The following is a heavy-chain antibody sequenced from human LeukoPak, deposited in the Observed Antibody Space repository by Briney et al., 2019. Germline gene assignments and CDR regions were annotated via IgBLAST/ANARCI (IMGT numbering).Heavy chain of an antibody. CDR3: ARHGGKNYNSGPLWYFDL. D-gene: IGHD2/OR15-2a*01. V-gene: IGHV4-59*08. J-gene: IGHJ2*01. Sequence: SETLSLTCTVSGGSISGYYWSWIRQPPGKGLEWIGYIYYNGSTNYNPSLKSRVTISVDTSKNQFSLKLSSVTAADTAVYYCARHGGKNYNSGPLWYFDLWGRGTLVTVSS. CDR1: GGSISGYY. CDR2: IYYNGST.